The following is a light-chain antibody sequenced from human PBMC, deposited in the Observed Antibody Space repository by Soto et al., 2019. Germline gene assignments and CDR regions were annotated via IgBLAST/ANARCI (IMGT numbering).Light chain of an antibody. CDR1: QSVGSSY. CDR3: QQYDSPIWT. J-gene: IGKJ1*01. CDR2: STS. Sequence: ENVLTQSPGTLSLSPGERATLSCRASQSVGSSYLAWYQQKPGQAPGLLIYSTSSRATDIPDRFSGSGSGTDFTLTISRLEPEDFAVYYCQQYDSPIWTFGQGTKVEIK. V-gene: IGKV3-20*01.